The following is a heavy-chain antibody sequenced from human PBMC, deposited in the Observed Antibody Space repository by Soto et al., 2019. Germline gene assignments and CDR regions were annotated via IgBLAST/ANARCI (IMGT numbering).Heavy chain of an antibody. Sequence: SETLSLTCTVSGGSISSGDYYWSWIRQPPGKGLEWIGYISYSGSTYYNPSLKSRVTISVDTSKNQFSLKLSSVTAADTAVYYCARFYGYRPSAFDIWGQGTMVTLSS. CDR2: ISYSGST. J-gene: IGHJ3*02. V-gene: IGHV4-30-4*02. D-gene: IGHD5-18*01. CDR1: GGSISSGDYY. CDR3: ARFYGYRPSAFDI.